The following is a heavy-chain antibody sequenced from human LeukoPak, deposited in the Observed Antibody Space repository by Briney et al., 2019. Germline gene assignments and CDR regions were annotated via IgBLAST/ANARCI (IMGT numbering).Heavy chain of an antibody. V-gene: IGHV5-51*01. Sequence: GASLKISCKSSGYNFSNYWIGWVRQMPGKGLEWMAIIYPGDSDTRYGPSFQGQVTISADKSISTAYLQWSSLKASDTAIYYCARVKVVVTTPNYFDFWGQGTLVTVSS. CDR3: ARVKVVVTTPNYFDF. CDR1: GYNFSNYW. J-gene: IGHJ4*02. CDR2: IYPGDSDT. D-gene: IGHD2-21*02.